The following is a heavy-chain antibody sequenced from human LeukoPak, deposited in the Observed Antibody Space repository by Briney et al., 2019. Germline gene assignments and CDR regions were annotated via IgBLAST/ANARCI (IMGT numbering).Heavy chain of an antibody. V-gene: IGHV3-23*01. Sequence: PGGSLRPSCALSRVTFSSYAMSWVRQAPGQGLGWVSAISGSGGSTYHADSVKGRFTVSRDNSKNTLYLQMNSLRAEDTAVYYCAKLTVTYYFDYWGQGTLVTVS. D-gene: IGHD4-17*01. CDR1: RVTFSSYA. CDR2: ISGSGGST. J-gene: IGHJ4*02. CDR3: AKLTVTYYFDY.